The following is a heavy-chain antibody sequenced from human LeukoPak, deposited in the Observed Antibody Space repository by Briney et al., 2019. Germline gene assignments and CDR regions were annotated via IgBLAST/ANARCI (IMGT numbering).Heavy chain of an antibody. V-gene: IGHV3-9*01. CDR3: ARQGGSSETSFDY. CDR1: GFTFDDYA. Sequence: GGSLRLSGAASGFTFDDYAMHWVRQAPGKGLEWVSGISWNSGSIGYADSVKGRFTISRDNAKNSLYLQMNSLRAEDTALYYCARQGGSSETSFDYWGQGTLVTVSS. CDR2: ISWNSGSI. D-gene: IGHD6-13*01. J-gene: IGHJ4*02.